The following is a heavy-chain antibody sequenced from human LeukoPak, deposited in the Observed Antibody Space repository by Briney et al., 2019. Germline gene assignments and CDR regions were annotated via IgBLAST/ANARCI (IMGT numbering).Heavy chain of an antibody. CDR1: GYTFTGHY. CDR2: IDAKSGGT. CDR3: ARWRGYSSGWSWPFDD. D-gene: IGHD6-13*01. J-gene: IGHJ4*01. Sequence: GASVTVSCKASGYTFTGHYMHWVRQAPGQGLEWMGWIDAKSGGTKYAQRFQGRATITRDTSINTGYMELSSLTSDDTAVYYCARWRGYSSGWSWPFDDWGQRPLVPVSS. V-gene: IGHV1-2*02.